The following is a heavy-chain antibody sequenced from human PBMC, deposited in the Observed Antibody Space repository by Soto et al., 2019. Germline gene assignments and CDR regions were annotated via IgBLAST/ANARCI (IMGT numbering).Heavy chain of an antibody. CDR2: INPSGGST. J-gene: IGHJ6*02. CDR3: ARELAEPNGIAVVPYYYYGMDV. CDR1: GYTFTSYY. V-gene: IGHV1-46*01. D-gene: IGHD6-19*01. Sequence: GASVKVSCKASGYTFTSYYMHWVRQAPGQGLEWMGIINPSGGSTSYAQKFQGRVTMTRDTSTSTVYMELSSLRSEDTAVYYCARELAEPNGIAVVPYYYYGMDVWGQGTTVTVSS.